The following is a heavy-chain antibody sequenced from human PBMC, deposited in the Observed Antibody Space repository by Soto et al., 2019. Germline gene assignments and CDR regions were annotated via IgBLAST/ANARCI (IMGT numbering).Heavy chain of an antibody. CDR1: GFTFSTYG. CDR2: IWNDGSSK. J-gene: IGHJ4*02. D-gene: IGHD2-2*03. CDR3: AKALDIVVVPAAQFDY. V-gene: IGHV3-33*06. Sequence: GGSLRLSCAASGFTFSTYGMHWVRQAPGKGLEWVAVIWNDGSSKYYADSVKGRFTISRDNSKNTLYLQMNSLRAEDTAVYYCAKALDIVVVPAAQFDYWGQGTLVTVSS.